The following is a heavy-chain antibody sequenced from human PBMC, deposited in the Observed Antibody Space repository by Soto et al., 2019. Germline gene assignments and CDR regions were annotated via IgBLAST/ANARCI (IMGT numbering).Heavy chain of an antibody. CDR2: ISDSGRTM. V-gene: IGHV3-48*03. CDR1: GFTFSSFE. J-gene: IGHJ4*02. Sequence: GGSLRLSCAASGFTFSSFEMIWVRQAPGKGLEWISYISDSGRTMYYADSVKGRSTISRDNAKNSLYLQMNSLRVEDTALYYCARSTVTSDWGQGTLVTVSS. CDR3: ARSTVTSD. D-gene: IGHD4-17*01.